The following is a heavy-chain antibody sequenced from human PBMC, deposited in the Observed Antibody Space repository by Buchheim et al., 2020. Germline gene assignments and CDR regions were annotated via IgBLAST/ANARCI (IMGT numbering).Heavy chain of an antibody. Sequence: QVQLQESGPGLVKPSQTLSLTCTVSGGSISSGGYYWSWIRQHPGKGLEWIGYIYYSGSTYYNPSLKSRVTISVDTSKNQFSLKLSSVTAADTAVYYCAREVRELQSYCSSTSCYYWYFDLWGRGTL. J-gene: IGHJ2*01. CDR1: GGSISSGGYY. D-gene: IGHD2-2*01. V-gene: IGHV4-31*03. CDR2: IYYSGST. CDR3: AREVRELQSYCSSTSCYYWYFDL.